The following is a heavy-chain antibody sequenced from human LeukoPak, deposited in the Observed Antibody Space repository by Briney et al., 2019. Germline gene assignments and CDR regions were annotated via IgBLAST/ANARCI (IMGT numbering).Heavy chain of an antibody. CDR3: ARAGSSSWYENIDY. Sequence: GGSLRLSCAASGFTFSSYYWMHWVRQAPGKGLVWVSRIKSDEITTNYADSVKGRFTISRDNAKSTLYLQMNSLRAEDTAVYYCARAGSSSWYENIDYWGQGTLVTVSS. CDR2: IKSDEITT. CDR1: GFTFSSYYW. J-gene: IGHJ4*02. V-gene: IGHV3-74*01. D-gene: IGHD6-13*01.